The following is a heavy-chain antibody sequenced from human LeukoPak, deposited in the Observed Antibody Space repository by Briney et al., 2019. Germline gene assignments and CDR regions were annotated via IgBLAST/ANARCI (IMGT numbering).Heavy chain of an antibody. D-gene: IGHD1-26*01. CDR1: GGSFSGYY. CDR2: IYYSGST. V-gene: IGHV4-59*01. Sequence: SETLSLTCAVYGGSFSGYYWSWIRQPPGKGLEWIGYIYYSGSTNYNPSLKSRVTISVDTSKNQFSLKLSSVTAADTAVYYCARDQVGATDYWGQGTLVTVSS. J-gene: IGHJ4*02. CDR3: ARDQVGATDY.